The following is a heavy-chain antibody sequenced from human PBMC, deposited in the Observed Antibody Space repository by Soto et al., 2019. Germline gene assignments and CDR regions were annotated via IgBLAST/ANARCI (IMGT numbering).Heavy chain of an antibody. CDR1: GFTFSSYG. CDR2: IGYDGSDK. CDR3: AKGGGTTLPLDS. V-gene: IGHV3-33*06. D-gene: IGHD1-7*01. J-gene: IGHJ4*02. Sequence: QVQLVESGGGVVQPGRSLRLSCAASGFTFSSYGMHWVRQAPGKGLEWVAVIGYDGSDKFYADSVKGRFNISRDNYKNTLYLQMHSLTAEDTAVYYCAKGGGTTLPLDSWGQGTPVTVSS.